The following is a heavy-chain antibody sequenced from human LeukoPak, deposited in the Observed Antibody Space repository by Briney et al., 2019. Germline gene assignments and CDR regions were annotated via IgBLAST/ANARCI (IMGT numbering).Heavy chain of an antibody. Sequence: PGGSLRLSCAASGFTFSSYSMNWVRQAPGKGLEWVSSISSSSSYIYYADSVKGRFTISRDNAKNSLYLQMNSPRADDTAVYYCARLYSSSVNFWGQGTMVTVSS. CDR1: GFTFSSYS. V-gene: IGHV3-21*01. CDR2: ISSSSSYI. CDR3: ARLYSSSVNF. J-gene: IGHJ4*02. D-gene: IGHD6-13*01.